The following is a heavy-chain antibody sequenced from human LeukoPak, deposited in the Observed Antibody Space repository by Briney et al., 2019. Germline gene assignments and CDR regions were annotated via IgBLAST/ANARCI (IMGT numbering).Heavy chain of an antibody. Sequence: SETLSLTCTVSGGSISGYYWSWIRQPPGKGLGWIDYITYSGSTNYNPSLKSRVTMSVDTSKNQFSLRLSSVTAADTAVYYCARHGSSYSFDCWGQGTLVTVSS. CDR1: GGSISGYY. CDR3: ARHGSSYSFDC. V-gene: IGHV4-59*08. D-gene: IGHD6-13*01. J-gene: IGHJ4*02. CDR2: ITYSGST.